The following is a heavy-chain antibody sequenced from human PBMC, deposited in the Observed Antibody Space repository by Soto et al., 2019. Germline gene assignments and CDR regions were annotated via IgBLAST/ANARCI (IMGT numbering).Heavy chain of an antibody. V-gene: IGHV4-31*03. CDR1: GGSISSGGYY. CDR2: IYYSGST. J-gene: IGHJ6*02. CDR3: ARDFGLGYGSGAYYYGMDV. Sequence: PSEILSLTCTVSGGSISSGGYYWSWIRQHPGKGLEWIGYIYYSGSTYYNPSLKSRVTISVDTSKNQCSLKLSSVTAADTAVYYCARDFGLGYGSGAYYYGMDVWGQGTTVTVSS. D-gene: IGHD3-10*01.